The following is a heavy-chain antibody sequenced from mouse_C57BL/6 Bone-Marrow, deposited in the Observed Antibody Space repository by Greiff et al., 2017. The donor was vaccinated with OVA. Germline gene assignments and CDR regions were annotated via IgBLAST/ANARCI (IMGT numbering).Heavy chain of an antibody. J-gene: IGHJ2*01. CDR1: GFTFSSYA. Sequence: EVMLVESGEGLVKPGGSLKLSCAASGFTFSSYAMSWVRQTPEKRLEWVAYISSGGDYICYADTVKGRFTISRDNARNTLYLQMSSLKSEDTAMYYCTRGGIITTGFDYWGQGTTLTVSS. D-gene: IGHD1-1*01. V-gene: IGHV5-9-1*02. CDR2: ISSGGDYI. CDR3: TRGGIITTGFDY.